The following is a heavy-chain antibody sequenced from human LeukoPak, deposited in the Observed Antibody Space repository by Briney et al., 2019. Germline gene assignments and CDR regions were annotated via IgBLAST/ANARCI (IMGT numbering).Heavy chain of an antibody. CDR1: GFTFIIFE. D-gene: IGHD1-26*01. CDR3: ARDGVGAGYFDY. J-gene: IGHJ4*02. CDR2: ISSSGSIR. Sequence: PGGSLRLSCAASGFTFIIFEMNWVRQAPGKGLEWVSYISSSGSIRYYADSVKGRFTISRDNAKNSLYLQMNSLRAEDTAVYYCARDGVGAGYFDYWGQGTLVTASS. V-gene: IGHV3-48*03.